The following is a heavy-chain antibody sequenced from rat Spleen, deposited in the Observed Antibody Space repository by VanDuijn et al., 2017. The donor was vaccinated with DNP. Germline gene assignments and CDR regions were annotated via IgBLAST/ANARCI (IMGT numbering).Heavy chain of an antibody. CDR3: ARGGLYNNYDY. V-gene: IGHV4-2*01. CDR1: GFNLNDHW. CDR2: INKDSSMI. Sequence: EVKLVESGGGLVQPGRSLKLACAASGFNLNDHWMGWVRQAPGKGLEWIGEINKDSSMINYSPSLKDKFTISRDNVQNTLYLQMSKLGSEETAIYYCARGGLYNNYDYWGQGVMVTVSS. D-gene: IGHD1-10*01. J-gene: IGHJ2*01.